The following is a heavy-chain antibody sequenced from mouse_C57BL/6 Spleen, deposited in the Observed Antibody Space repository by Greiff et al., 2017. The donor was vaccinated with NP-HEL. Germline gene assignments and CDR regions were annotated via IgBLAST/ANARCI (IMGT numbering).Heavy chain of an antibody. CDR2: IYPSDSET. CDR1: GYTFTSYW. Sequence: QVQLQQPGAELVRPGSSVKLSCKASGYTFTSYWMDWVKQRPGQGLEWIGNIYPSDSETHYNQKFKDKATLTVDKSSSTAYMQLSSLTSEDSAVYYGARGYYGSSYEEGFADWGQGTLVTVSA. CDR3: ARGYYGSSYEEGFAD. J-gene: IGHJ3*01. D-gene: IGHD1-1*01. V-gene: IGHV1-61*01.